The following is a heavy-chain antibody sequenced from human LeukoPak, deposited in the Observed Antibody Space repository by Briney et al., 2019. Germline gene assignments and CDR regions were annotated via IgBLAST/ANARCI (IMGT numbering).Heavy chain of an antibody. CDR2: ISTSGGTT. CDR1: GFTFSDYE. D-gene: IGHD3-10*02. Sequence: GGSLRLSCTASGFTFSDYEINWVRQAPGKGLEWVSCISTSGGTTYYADSVKGRFTISRDNAKNSLFLQMNTLTAEDTAVYYCARGALHVFDYWGQGTPVTVSS. J-gene: IGHJ4*02. CDR3: ARGALHVFDY. V-gene: IGHV3-48*03.